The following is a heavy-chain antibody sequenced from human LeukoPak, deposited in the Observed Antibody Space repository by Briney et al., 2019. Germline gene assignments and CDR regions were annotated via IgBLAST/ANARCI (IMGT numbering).Heavy chain of an antibody. Sequence: SETLSLTCAVYGGSFSGYYWSWIRQPPGKGLEWIGEINHSGSTNYNPSLKSRVIISVDTSKNQFSLKLSSVTAADTAVYYCARGVAVAGAGWYFDYWGQGTLVTVSS. V-gene: IGHV4-34*01. CDR1: GGSFSGYY. CDR3: ARGVAVAGAGWYFDY. CDR2: INHSGST. D-gene: IGHD6-19*01. J-gene: IGHJ4*02.